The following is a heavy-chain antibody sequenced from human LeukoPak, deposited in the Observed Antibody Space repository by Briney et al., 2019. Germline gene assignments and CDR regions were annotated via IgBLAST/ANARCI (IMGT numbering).Heavy chain of an antibody. CDR2: IDPNNGDT. Sequence: ASVKVSCRAFGYTFTGHFLHWVRQAPGQGLEWMAWIDPNNGDTHYAQNFQGRITVTRDTSISTVYMELSRLTSDDTAVCYCAREYSASEHWGQGTLVTVSS. V-gene: IGHV1-2*02. CDR1: GYTFTGHF. CDR3: AREYSASEH. J-gene: IGHJ4*02. D-gene: IGHD4-11*01.